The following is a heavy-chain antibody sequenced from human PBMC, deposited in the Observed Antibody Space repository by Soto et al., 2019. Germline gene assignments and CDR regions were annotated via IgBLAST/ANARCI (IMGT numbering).Heavy chain of an antibody. CDR3: ARGPRGLYHHDY. CDR1: GFTFIGDW. V-gene: IGHV3-74*01. Sequence: EVQLVDSGGGLVQPGGSLRLSCAASGFTFIGDWMHWVRQAAGKGLVWVSRINMDGSSTNYADSVKGRFTISRDNAKNTLYLQMNSLRVDDTAVYYCARGPRGLYHHDYWGQGALVTVSS. D-gene: IGHD2-2*01. J-gene: IGHJ4*02. CDR2: INMDGSST.